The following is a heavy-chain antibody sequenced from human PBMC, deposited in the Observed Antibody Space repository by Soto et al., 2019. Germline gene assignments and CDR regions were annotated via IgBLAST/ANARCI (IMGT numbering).Heavy chain of an antibody. V-gene: IGHV2-26*01. D-gene: IGHD4-17*01. J-gene: IGHJ4*02. CDR3: ARIIDYGGTAGSYFDY. CDR2: IFSNDEK. Sequence: QVTLKESGPVLVKPTETLTLTCTVSGFSLSNARMGVSWIRQPPGKALEWLAHIFSNDEKSYSTSLKSRLTISKHPSKSQVVLNMTHMDPVDTATYYCARIIDYGGTAGSYFDYWGQGTLVTVSS. CDR1: GFSLSNARMG.